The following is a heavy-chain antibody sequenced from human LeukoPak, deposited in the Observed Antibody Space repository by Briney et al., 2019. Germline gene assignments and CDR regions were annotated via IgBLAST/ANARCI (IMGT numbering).Heavy chain of an antibody. CDR2: ISSSGSTI. CDR1: GFTFSDYY. CDR3: AREGSSSGRDYYGMDV. D-gene: IGHD6-13*01. Sequence: GGSLRLSCAASGFTFSDYYMSWIRQAPGKGLEWVSYISSSGSTIYYADSVKGRFTISRDNAKNSLYPQMNSLRAEDTAVYYCAREGSSSGRDYYGMDVWGQGTTVTVSS. V-gene: IGHV3-11*01. J-gene: IGHJ6*02.